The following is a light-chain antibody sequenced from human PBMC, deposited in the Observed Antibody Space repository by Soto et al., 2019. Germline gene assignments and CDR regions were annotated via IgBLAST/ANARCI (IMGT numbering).Light chain of an antibody. V-gene: IGKV1-33*01. CDR2: DAS. CDR3: QQYNNLPYT. CDR1: QAISKY. Sequence: DIQMTQSPSSLSASLGDRVTITCQASQAISKYLHWYHQRPGKAPILVIYDASNLEALAPSRFSGGGSGTSFTLTLSSLQPEDIGTYFCQQYNNLPYTFGQGTKLDIK. J-gene: IGKJ2*01.